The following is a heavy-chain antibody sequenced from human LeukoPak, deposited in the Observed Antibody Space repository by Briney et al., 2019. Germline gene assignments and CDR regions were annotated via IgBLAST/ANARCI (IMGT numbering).Heavy chain of an antibody. CDR2: ISSSSSTI. D-gene: IGHD2-15*01. CDR3: ARAFLLGDAFDI. Sequence: PGGSLRLSCAASGFTFSSYSMNWVRQAPGKGLEWVPYISSSSSTIYYADSVKGRFTISRDNAKNSLYLQMNSLRAEDTAVYYCARAFLLGDAFDIWGQGTMVTVSS. J-gene: IGHJ3*02. V-gene: IGHV3-48*01. CDR1: GFTFSSYS.